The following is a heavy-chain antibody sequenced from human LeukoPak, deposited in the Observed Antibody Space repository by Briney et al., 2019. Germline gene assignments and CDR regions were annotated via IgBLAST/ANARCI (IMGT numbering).Heavy chain of an antibody. CDR2: ISYDENSR. J-gene: IGHJ4*02. V-gene: IGHV3-30-3*01. Sequence: GGSLRLSCAASGFTFSTYAMHWVRQAPGKGLEWVALISYDENSRYYADSVKGRFTISRDNSKNTLYLQMNSLRAEDTAIYYCARVQWELLYPDYWGQGTLVTVSS. CDR3: ARVQWELLYPDY. CDR1: GFTFSTYA. D-gene: IGHD1-26*01.